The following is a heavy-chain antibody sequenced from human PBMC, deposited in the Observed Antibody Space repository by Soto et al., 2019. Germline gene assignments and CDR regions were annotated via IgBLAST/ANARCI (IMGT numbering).Heavy chain of an antibody. J-gene: IGHJ5*02. CDR2: MYFGGSF. CDR3: ARSYYDATGFAVDP. V-gene: IGHV4-59*02. Sequence: QMQLQVSGPGLVKPSETLSLTCTVSGASVSDGYWSWIRQPPGKELEWIGFMYFGGSFNYNPSLTGRVTIXVXTTXNQFSMTMTSVTAADTAVYYCARSYYDATGFAVDPWGQGTLVTVSS. CDR1: GASVSDGY. D-gene: IGHD1-26*01.